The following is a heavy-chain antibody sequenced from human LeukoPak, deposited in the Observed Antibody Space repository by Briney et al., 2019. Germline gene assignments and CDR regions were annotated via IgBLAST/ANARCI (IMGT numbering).Heavy chain of an antibody. CDR1: GFTVSSNY. D-gene: IGHD6-6*01. Sequence: GGSLRLSCAASGFTVSSNYMSWVRQAPGKGLEWVSVIYSGGSTYYADSVKGRFTISRDNSKNTLYLQMNSLRAEDTAVYYCARGAAHNWFDPWGQGTLVTVSS. CDR2: IYSGGST. J-gene: IGHJ5*02. CDR3: ARGAAHNWFDP. V-gene: IGHV3-53*01.